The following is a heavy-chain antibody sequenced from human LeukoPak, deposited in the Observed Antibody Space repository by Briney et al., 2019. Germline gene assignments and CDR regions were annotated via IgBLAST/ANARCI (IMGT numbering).Heavy chain of an antibody. CDR2: ISYDGSNK. CDR1: GFTFSSYG. CDR3: AKGRGATKGYYYYYMDV. D-gene: IGHD1-26*01. Sequence: TGGSLRLSCAASGFTFSSYGMHWVRQAPGKGLEWVAFISYDGSNKYYADSVKGRFTISRDNSKNTLYLQMNSLRAEDTAVYYCAKGRGATKGYYYYYMDVWGKGTTVTVSS. V-gene: IGHV3-30*18. J-gene: IGHJ6*03.